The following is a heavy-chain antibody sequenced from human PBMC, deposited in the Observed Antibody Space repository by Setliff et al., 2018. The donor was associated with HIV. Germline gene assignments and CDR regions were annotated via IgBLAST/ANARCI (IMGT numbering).Heavy chain of an antibody. CDR2: VHDRGGT. V-gene: IGHV4-38-2*02. Sequence: SETLSLTCTVSGYSISSGYYWGWIRQPPGKGLEWIGGVHDRGGTYNNPSLKSRVTISVDTSKNQFSLKLSSVTAADTAVYYCARVWGQTYFDWSYYFDYWGQGTLVTVSS. CDR1: GYSISSGYY. D-gene: IGHD3-9*01. CDR3: ARVWGQTYFDWSYYFDY. J-gene: IGHJ4*02.